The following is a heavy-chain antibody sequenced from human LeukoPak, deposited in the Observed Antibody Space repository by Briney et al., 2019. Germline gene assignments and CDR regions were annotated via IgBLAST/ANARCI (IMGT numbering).Heavy chain of an antibody. J-gene: IGHJ4*02. CDR3: ARTKIVLTVYGYFDY. CDR1: GGSISSSSYY. D-gene: IGHD2-8*01. V-gene: IGHV4-39*07. CDR2: IYYSGST. Sequence: SETLSLTCTVSGGSISSSSYYWGWIRQPPGKGLEWIGSIYYSGSTYYNPSLKSRVTISVDTSKNQFSLKLSSVTAADTAVYYCARTKIVLTVYGYFDYWGQGTPVTVSS.